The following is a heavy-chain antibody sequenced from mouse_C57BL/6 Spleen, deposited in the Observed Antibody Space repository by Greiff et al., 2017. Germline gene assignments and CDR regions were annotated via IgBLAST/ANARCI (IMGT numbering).Heavy chain of an antibody. CDR2: INYDDSST. D-gene: IGHD2-14*01. J-gene: IGHJ4*01. V-gene: IGHV5-16*01. Sequence: EVQLEQSEGGLVKPGTSMKLSCTASGYTFSDYYMDWVRQVPEKGLEWVANINYDDSSTYYLHSLKSSFIFSRDNAKNILYLQMSSLTSEDSAAYYCARGRKVLGAMDYWGQGTSVTVSS. CDR3: ARGRKVLGAMDY. CDR1: GYTFSDYY.